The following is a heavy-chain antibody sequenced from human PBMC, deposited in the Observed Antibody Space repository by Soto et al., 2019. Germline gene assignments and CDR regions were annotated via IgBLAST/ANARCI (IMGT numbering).Heavy chain of an antibody. CDR1: GGSISSYY. V-gene: IGHV4-59*08. Sequence: PSETLSITCTVSGGSISSYYWSWIRQPPGKGLEWIGYIYYSGSTNYNPSLKSRVTISVDTSKNQFSLKLSSVTAADTAVYYCARGNSSSWYKGMDVWGQGTTVTFSS. CDR2: IYYSGST. D-gene: IGHD6-13*01. J-gene: IGHJ6*02. CDR3: ARGNSSSWYKGMDV.